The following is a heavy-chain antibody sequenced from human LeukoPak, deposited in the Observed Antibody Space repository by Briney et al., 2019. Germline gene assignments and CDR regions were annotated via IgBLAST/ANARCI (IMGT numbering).Heavy chain of an antibody. CDR3: AKDRHFWSGYLDY. Sequence: PGGSLRLSCAASGFTFSSYWMHWVRQAPGKGLVWVSRINSDGSSTSYADSVKGRFTISRDNSKNTLYLQMNSLRAEDTAVYYCAKDRHFWSGYLDYWGQGTLVTVSS. J-gene: IGHJ4*02. CDR1: GFTFSSYW. V-gene: IGHV3-74*01. CDR2: INSDGSST. D-gene: IGHD3-3*02.